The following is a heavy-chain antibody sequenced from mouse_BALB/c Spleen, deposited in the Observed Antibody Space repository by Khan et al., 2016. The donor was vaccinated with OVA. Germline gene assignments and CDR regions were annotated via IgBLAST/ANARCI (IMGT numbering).Heavy chain of an antibody. D-gene: IGHD1-1*02. CDR2: IYPLNIPP. V-gene: IGHV1S50*01. CDR3: ARAGYGAFAY. J-gene: IGHJ3*01. Sequence: IYPLNIPPYHNEIFKVNSTLTADKSSSTSYMQLSSLTSEDSAVYFCARAGYGAFAYWGQGTLVTVSA.